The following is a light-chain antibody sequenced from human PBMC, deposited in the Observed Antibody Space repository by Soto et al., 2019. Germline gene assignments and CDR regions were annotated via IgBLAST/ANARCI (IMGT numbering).Light chain of an antibody. J-gene: IGKJ5*01. CDR1: QNIVTY. CDR2: ESS. Sequence: DVQMTQSPSSLSASVGDRGTITCQASQNIVTYLNWYQQKPGKAPKLLIYESSNLQSGVSSRFSGSGSEKDFTLTISSLQTEDSATSFGQETYSIPITFGQGTRLEIK. CDR3: QETYSIPIT. V-gene: IGKV1-39*01.